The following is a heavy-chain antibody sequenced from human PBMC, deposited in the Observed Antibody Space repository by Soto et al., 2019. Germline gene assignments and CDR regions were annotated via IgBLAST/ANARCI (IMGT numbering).Heavy chain of an antibody. CDR3: ARERKYSSSSPLYYYYGMDV. CDR1: GGSFSGYY. V-gene: IGHV4-34*01. J-gene: IGHJ6*02. D-gene: IGHD6-6*01. Sequence: SETLSLTCAVYGGSFSGYYWSWIRQPPGKGLEWIGEINHSGSTNYNPSLKSRVTISVDTSKNQFSLKLSSVTAADTAVYYCARERKYSSSSPLYYYYGMDVWGQGTTVTVSS. CDR2: INHSGST.